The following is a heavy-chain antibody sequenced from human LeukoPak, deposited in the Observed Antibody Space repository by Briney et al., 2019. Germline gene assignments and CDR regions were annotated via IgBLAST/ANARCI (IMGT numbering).Heavy chain of an antibody. CDR1: GFTFSSYA. D-gene: IGHD3-10*01. V-gene: IGHV3-23*01. CDR2: ISGSGGST. Sequence: PGGSLRLSCAASGFTFSSYAMSWVRQAPGKGLECVSAISGSGGSTYYADSVRGRFTISRDSSRNTLYLQMHSLRAEDMAVHYCAKGLDYYGSGGGMDVWGQGTTVTVSS. J-gene: IGHJ6*02. CDR3: AKGLDYYGSGGGMDV.